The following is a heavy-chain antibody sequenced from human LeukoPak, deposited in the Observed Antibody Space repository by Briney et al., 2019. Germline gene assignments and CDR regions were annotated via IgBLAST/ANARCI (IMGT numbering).Heavy chain of an antibody. J-gene: IGHJ4*02. CDR3: ASGLGYCSGGSCYLVQR. V-gene: IGHV1-2*02. CDR2: INPNSGGT. Sequence: ASVKVSCKASGYTFTGYYMHWVRQPPGQGLEWMGWINPNSGGTNYAQKFQGRVTMTRDTPISTACMKLSRLRSDDTAVYYCASGLGYCSGGSCYLVQRWGQGTLVTVSS. CDR1: GYTFTGYY. D-gene: IGHD2-15*01.